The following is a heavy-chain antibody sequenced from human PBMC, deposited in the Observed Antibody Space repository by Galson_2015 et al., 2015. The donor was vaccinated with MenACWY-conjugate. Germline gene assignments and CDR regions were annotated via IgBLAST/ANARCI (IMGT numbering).Heavy chain of an antibody. Sequence: CAISGDSVSTNNVAWNWIRQSPSRGLEWLGRTYHRSKWYVDYAASVKSRITITPDTSRKQFSLQLKSVTPEDTAVYYCARETMDWYAIDYWGQGTRVTVSS. CDR1: GDSVSTNNVA. D-gene: IGHD3/OR15-3a*01. J-gene: IGHJ4*02. CDR2: TYHRSKWYV. V-gene: IGHV6-1*01. CDR3: ARETMDWYAIDY.